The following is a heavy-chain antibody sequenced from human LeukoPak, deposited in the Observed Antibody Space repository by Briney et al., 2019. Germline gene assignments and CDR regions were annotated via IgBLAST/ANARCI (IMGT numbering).Heavy chain of an antibody. CDR1: GFPFSSYF. CDR2: IKFDGSKT. Sequence: GGSLRLSCAASGFPFSSYFMHWVRQAPRKGLVWVSRIKFDGSKTNSADSVKGRFTISRDNAKNTLYLQMNSLRAEDTAVYYCARGGSPPEALGDTFDIWGQGTMVTVSS. J-gene: IGHJ3*02. CDR3: ARGGSPPEALGDTFDI. D-gene: IGHD1-26*01. V-gene: IGHV3-74*01.